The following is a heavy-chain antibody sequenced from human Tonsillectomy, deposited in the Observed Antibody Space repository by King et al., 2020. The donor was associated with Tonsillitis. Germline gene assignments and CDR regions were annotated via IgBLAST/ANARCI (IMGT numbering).Heavy chain of an antibody. CDR3: AKDMGVGATGDAFDI. CDR2: ISWNSGSI. J-gene: IGHJ3*02. V-gene: IGHV3-9*01. Sequence: EVQLVESGGGLVQPGRSLRLSCAASGFTFDDYAMHWVRQAPGKGLEWVSTISWNSGSIGYADSVKGRFTISRDNAKNSLYLQMNRLRAEDTALYYCAKDMGVGATGDAFDIWGQGTMVTVSS. D-gene: IGHD1-26*01. CDR1: GFTFDDYA.